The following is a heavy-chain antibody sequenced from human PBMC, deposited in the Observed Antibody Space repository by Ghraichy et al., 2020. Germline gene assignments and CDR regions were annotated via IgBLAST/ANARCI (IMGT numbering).Heavy chain of an antibody. CDR3: VLNMRDGTFDI. CDR1: GFTFSSYS. Sequence: GESLNISCAASGFTFSSYSMNWVRQAPGKGLEWVSSISSSSSYIYYADSVKGRFTISRDNAKNSLYLQMNSLRAEDTAVYYCVLNMRDGTFDIWGQGTMVTVSS. V-gene: IGHV3-21*01. J-gene: IGHJ3*02. CDR2: ISSSSSYI. D-gene: IGHD2/OR15-2a*01.